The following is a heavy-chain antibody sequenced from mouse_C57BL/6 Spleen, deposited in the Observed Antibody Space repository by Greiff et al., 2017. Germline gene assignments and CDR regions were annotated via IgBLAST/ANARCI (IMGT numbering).Heavy chain of an antibody. CDR1: GYTFTSDT. V-gene: IGHV1-4*01. Sequence: QVQLQQSGAELARPGASVKMSCKASGYTFTSDTMHWVKQRPGQGLEWIGYINPSSGYTKYNQKFKDKATLTADKSSSTAYMQLSSLTSEDSAVYYCAISITGGRDYAMDYWGQGTSVTVSS. CDR2: INPSSGYT. J-gene: IGHJ4*01. CDR3: AISITGGRDYAMDY. D-gene: IGHD4-1*01.